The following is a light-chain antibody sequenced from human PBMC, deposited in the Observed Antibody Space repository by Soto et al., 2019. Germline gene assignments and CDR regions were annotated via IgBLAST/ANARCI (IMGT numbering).Light chain of an antibody. Sequence: SYELIQPPSVSVAPGKTARVTCGGNNVGSNSVNWYLQKPGQAPVLVIYYDSDRPAGIPERLSGSKSGNTATLTITGVDAGDEADYYCQVWDTTSNHPDFGTGTKLTVL. CDR2: YDS. CDR3: QVWDTTSNHPD. V-gene: IGLV3-21*04. CDR1: NVGSNS. J-gene: IGLJ1*01.